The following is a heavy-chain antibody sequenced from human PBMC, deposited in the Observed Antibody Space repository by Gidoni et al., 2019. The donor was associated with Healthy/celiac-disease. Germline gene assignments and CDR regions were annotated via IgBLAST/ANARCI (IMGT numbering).Heavy chain of an antibody. CDR3: ARDRCSSTSCSSYYYGMDV. Sequence: EVQLVESGGGLVQPGGSLRLSCAASGFTFSSYWMSWVRQAPGKGLEWGANIKQDGSEKYYVDSVKGRFTISRDNAKNSLYLQMNSLRAEDTAVYYCARDRCSSTSCSSYYYGMDVWGQGTTVTVSS. J-gene: IGHJ6*02. V-gene: IGHV3-7*03. CDR1: GFTFSSYW. CDR2: IKQDGSEK. D-gene: IGHD2-2*01.